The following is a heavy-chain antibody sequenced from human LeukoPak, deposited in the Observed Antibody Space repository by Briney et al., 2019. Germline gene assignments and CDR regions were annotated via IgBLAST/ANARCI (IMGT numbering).Heavy chain of an antibody. D-gene: IGHD4-23*01. J-gene: IGHJ4*02. Sequence: GGSLRLSCAASGFTFSSYWMSWVRQAPGKGLEWVANIKQDGSDKYYVGSVKGRFTISRDNAKNSLYLQINSLRAEDTAVYYCARKTVVRSYFDYWGQGTPVTVSS. V-gene: IGHV3-7*03. CDR3: ARKTVVRSYFDY. CDR2: IKQDGSDK. CDR1: GFTFSSYW.